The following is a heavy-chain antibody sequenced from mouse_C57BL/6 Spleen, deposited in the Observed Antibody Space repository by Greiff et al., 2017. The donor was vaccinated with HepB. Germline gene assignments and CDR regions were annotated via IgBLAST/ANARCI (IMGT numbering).Heavy chain of an antibody. CDR2: IYPGGGYT. Sequence: QVQLKQSGAELVRPGTSVKMSCKASGYTFTNYWIGWAKQRPGHGLEWIGDIYPGGGYTNYNEKFKGKATLTADKSSSTAYMQLSSLTSEDSAIYYCARYGATRYFDVWGTGTTVTVSS. V-gene: IGHV1-63*01. CDR1: GYTFTNYW. D-gene: IGHD1-1*01. CDR3: ARYGATRYFDV. J-gene: IGHJ1*03.